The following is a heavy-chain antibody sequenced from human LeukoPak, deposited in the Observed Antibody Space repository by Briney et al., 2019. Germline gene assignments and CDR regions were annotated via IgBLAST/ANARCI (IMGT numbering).Heavy chain of an antibody. CDR3: AREPLGYSYLDY. CDR1: GFTFSSYW. CDR2: IKQDGSEK. V-gene: IGHV3-7*01. D-gene: IGHD5-18*01. Sequence: GSLRLSCAASGFTFSSYWMSWVRQAPGKGLEWVANIKQDGSEKYYVDSVKGRFTISRDNAKNSLYLQMNSPRAEDTAVYYCAREPLGYSYLDYWGQGTLVTVSS. J-gene: IGHJ4*02.